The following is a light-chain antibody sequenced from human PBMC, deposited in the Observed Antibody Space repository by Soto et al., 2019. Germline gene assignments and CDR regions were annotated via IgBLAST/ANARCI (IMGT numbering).Light chain of an antibody. J-gene: IGKJ2*01. CDR1: QSVRSNH. V-gene: IGKV3-20*01. Sequence: EIVLTQSPGTLSLSPGERATLSCRASQSVRSNHLAWYQQKPGQAPRLLIYDASSRATGIPDRFSGSGSGTDFTLTISRLEPDDFAVYYCQQYGSSPRTFGRGTKLEI. CDR3: QQYGSSPRT. CDR2: DAS.